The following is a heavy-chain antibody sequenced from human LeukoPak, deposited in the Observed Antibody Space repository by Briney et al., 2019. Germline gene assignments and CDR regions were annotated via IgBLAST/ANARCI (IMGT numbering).Heavy chain of an antibody. CDR2: ILSKVDGGTP. V-gene: IGHV3-49*04. CDR3: TRDQNPYY. J-gene: IGHJ4*02. CDR1: GFTFGDYA. D-gene: IGHD1-14*01. Sequence: GGSLRLSCTASGFTFGDYAMSWVRQAPGEGLEWVGFILSKVDGGTPEYAASVKGSFTISKDKPKGIAYLQMNSLKTEDTAVYYCTRDQNPYYWGRGTLLSVPS.